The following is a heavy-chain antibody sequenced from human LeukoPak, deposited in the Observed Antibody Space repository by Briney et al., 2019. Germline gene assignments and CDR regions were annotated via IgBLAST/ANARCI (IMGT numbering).Heavy chain of an antibody. V-gene: IGHV1-2*06. CDR2: INPNSGGT. D-gene: IGHD3-22*01. CDR3: ARVGSYYYDSSGYPRQYFDY. CDR1: GYTFTGYY. J-gene: IGHJ4*02. Sequence: ASVKVSCKASGYTFTGYYMHWVRQAPGQGLEWMGRINPNSGGTNYAQKFQGRVTMTRDTSISTAYMELSRLRSDDTAVYYCARVGSYYYDSSGYPRQYFDYWGQGTLVTVSS.